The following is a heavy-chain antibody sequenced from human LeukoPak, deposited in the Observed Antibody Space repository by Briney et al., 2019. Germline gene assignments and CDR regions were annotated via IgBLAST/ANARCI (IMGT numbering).Heavy chain of an antibody. Sequence: GASVKVSCKASGYTFTSYGISWVRQAPGQGLEWMGWISAYNGNTNYAQKLQGRVTMTTDTSTSTAYMELRSLRSDDTAVYYCARVGLTYYDFWSGYKTGTLGGAFDIWGQGTMVTVSS. D-gene: IGHD3-3*01. CDR3: ARVGLTYYDFWSGYKTGTLGGAFDI. CDR2: ISAYNGNT. CDR1: GYTFTSYG. J-gene: IGHJ3*02. V-gene: IGHV1-18*01.